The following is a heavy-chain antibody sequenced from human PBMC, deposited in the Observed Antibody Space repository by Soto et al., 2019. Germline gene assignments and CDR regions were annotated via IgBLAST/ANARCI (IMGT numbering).Heavy chain of an antibody. V-gene: IGHV3-11*06. D-gene: IGHD6-6*01. J-gene: IGHJ6*02. Sequence: QVQLVESGGGLVKPGGSLRLSCAASGFSFSDYYMSWIRQAPGKGLEWVSYISSRSSYTKYADSVKGRFTVSRDNAKNSLYLQMTSLRAEDTALYYCARRESFRAYSNSSTHRDYYGMDVWGQGATVTVSS. CDR1: GFSFSDYY. CDR3: ARRESFRAYSNSSTHRDYYGMDV. CDR2: ISSRSSYT.